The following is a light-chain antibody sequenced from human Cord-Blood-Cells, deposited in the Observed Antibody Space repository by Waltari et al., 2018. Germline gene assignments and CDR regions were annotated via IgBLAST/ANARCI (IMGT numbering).Light chain of an antibody. V-gene: IGLV2-14*01. CDR1: SSDVGGYNF. CDR2: DVS. J-gene: IGLJ2*01. Sequence: QSALTQPASVSGSPGQSINIPCTGTSSDVGGYNFLSWYQQHPGKAPKLIIYDVSNRPSGVSNRFSGSKSGNTYSLTISGLQAEDEADYYCSSYTSSSTLVFGGGTKLTVL. CDR3: SSYTSSSTLV.